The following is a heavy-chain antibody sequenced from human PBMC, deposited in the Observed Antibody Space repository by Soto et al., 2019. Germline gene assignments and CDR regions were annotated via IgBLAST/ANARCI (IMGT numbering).Heavy chain of an antibody. CDR3: AKAGSGWYLERFPAHYYYGMDV. CDR1: GGSISSYY. D-gene: IGHD6-19*01. V-gene: IGHV4-59*01. Sequence: SETLSLTCTVSGGSISSYYWSWIRQPPGKGLEWIGYIYYSGSTNYNPSLKSRVTISVDTSKNQFSLKLSSVTAADTAVYYCAKAGSGWYLERFPAHYYYGMDVWGQGTTVTVSS. J-gene: IGHJ6*02. CDR2: IYYSGST.